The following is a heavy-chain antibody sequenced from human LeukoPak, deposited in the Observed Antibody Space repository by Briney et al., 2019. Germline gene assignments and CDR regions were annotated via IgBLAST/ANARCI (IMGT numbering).Heavy chain of an antibody. V-gene: IGHV1-8*03. CDR3: ARGQDGSAVGN. J-gene: IGHJ4*02. CDR1: GYTFTSYD. D-gene: IGHD3-10*01. CDR2: MNPNSGNT. Sequence: GASVKVSCKASGYTFTSYDINWVRQATGQGLEWMGWMNPNSGNTGYAQKFQGRVTITADESTSTAYMELSSLRSEDTAVYYCARGQDGSAVGNWGQGTLVTVSS.